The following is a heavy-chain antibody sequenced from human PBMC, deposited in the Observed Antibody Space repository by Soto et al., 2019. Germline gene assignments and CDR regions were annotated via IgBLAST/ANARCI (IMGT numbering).Heavy chain of an antibody. D-gene: IGHD3-10*01. Sequence: EVQLLEAGGNLIQPGGSLRLSCAASGFTFSSYAMSWVRQAPGQGLEWLSAISGPGATIYYADSVKGRFTISRDNSKNTLYLQMNSLTAEDTAVYYSAKMLTMVRGVTGLRDFDFWGQGTLVTVSS. CDR3: AKMLTMVRGVTGLRDFDF. J-gene: IGHJ4*02. V-gene: IGHV3-23*01. CDR1: GFTFSSYA. CDR2: ISGPGATI.